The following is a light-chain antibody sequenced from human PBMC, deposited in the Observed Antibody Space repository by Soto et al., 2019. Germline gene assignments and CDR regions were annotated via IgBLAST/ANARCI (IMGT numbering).Light chain of an antibody. CDR1: QNINNF. CDR3: HQSYITPLT. CDR2: AAS. J-gene: IGKJ4*01. V-gene: IGKV1-39*01. Sequence: DIQMTQSASSLSASVGDRVTITCRASQNINNFLNWYQQKPGKAPELLIYAASSLQSGVPSRFSGSGSGTDFTLAISRLQPEDFATYYCHQSYITPLTFGGWTKVEIK.